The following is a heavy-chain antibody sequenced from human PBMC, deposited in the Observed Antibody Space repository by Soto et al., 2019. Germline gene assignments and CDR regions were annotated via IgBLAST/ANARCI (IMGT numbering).Heavy chain of an antibody. CDR2: IYYSGIT. V-gene: IGHV4-31*03. CDR1: GCSISSGGYY. J-gene: IGHJ4*02. Sequence: QVQLQESGPGLVKPSQTLSLTCTVSGCSISSGGYYWTWIRQHPGTGLEWIGYIYYSGITYYNPTLKSRVTISVETSKNQFSLMLISVTAAYKAVYYCAREPLYWGQGTLVTDSS. CDR3: AREPLY.